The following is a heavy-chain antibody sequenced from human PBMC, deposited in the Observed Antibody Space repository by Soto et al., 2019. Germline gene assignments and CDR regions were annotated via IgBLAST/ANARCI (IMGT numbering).Heavy chain of an antibody. CDR1: GFTFSSYA. D-gene: IGHD3-9*01. J-gene: IGHJ4*02. CDR3: AKGLSLSYYDILTGPDF. CDR2: ISGSGSNT. Sequence: GSLRLSCAASGFTFSSYAMNWVRQAPGKGLEWVSVISGSGSNTFYADSVRGRFTISRDNSKKTVYLQMNSLRAEDTAIYYCAKGLSLSYYDILTGPDFWGQGTLVTVSS. V-gene: IGHV3-23*01.